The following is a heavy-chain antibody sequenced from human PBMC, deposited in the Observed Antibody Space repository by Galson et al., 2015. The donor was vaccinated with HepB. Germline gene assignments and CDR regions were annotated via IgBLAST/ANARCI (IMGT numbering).Heavy chain of an antibody. D-gene: IGHD6-19*01. Sequence: SLRLSCAGSGFTFSSDAMGWVRQSPGKGLEWVSSISGSGSNTYYADSVKGRFTISRDKSKNVYYLQMNNLRVDDTAVYYCASGPTRYGGWYSGLHKFFDRWGQGTQVIVS. CDR3: ASGPTRYGGWYSGLHKFFDR. CDR2: ISGSGSNT. J-gene: IGHJ5*02. CDR1: GFTFSSDA. V-gene: IGHV3-23*01.